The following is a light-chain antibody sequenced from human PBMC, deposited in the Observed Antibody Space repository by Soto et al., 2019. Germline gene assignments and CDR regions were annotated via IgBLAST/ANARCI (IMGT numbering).Light chain of an antibody. J-gene: IGKJ3*01. CDR2: ATS. CDR1: QSISTY. CDR3: QQVHSFTLT. Sequence: EIQMTQSPSSLSASVGNRVTITCRASQSISTYLNWYQKKQGKAPNLLIFATSRLQTGVPSRFSGSVSGTEGTITISSLKKEDGATYYCQQVHSFTLTFGPGTKVDIK. V-gene: IGKV1-39*01.